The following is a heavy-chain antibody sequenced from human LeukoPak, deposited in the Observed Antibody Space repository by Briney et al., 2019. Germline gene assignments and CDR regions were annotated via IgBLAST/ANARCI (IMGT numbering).Heavy chain of an antibody. V-gene: IGHV3-48*03. D-gene: IGHD4-23*01. CDR2: ISSSGSTI. Sequence: GGSLRLSCAASGFTFSSYEMNWVRQAPGKGLEWVSYISSSGSTIYYADSVKGRFTISRDNAKNSLYLQMNSLRAEDTAVYYCARRYYGGNSQIDYWGQGTLVTVRS. J-gene: IGHJ4*02. CDR3: ARRYYGGNSQIDY. CDR1: GFTFSSYE.